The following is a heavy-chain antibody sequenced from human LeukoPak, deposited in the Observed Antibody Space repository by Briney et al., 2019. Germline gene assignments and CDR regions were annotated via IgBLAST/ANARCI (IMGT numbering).Heavy chain of an antibody. Sequence: SETLSLTCAVYGGSFSAYYWSWIRQPPGKGLEWIGEINHSGSTNYNPSLKSRVTISIDTSRNQFSLNLRSVTAADTAAYYCASQRWYESSGWEYGMGVWGQGTTVTVSS. J-gene: IGHJ6*02. CDR1: GGSFSAYY. V-gene: IGHV4-34*01. CDR2: INHSGST. CDR3: ASQRWYESSGWEYGMGV. D-gene: IGHD3-22*01.